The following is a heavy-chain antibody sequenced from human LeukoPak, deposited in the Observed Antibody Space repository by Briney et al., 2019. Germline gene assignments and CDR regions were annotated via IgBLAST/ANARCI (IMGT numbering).Heavy chain of an antibody. Sequence: SETLSLTCTVSGGSISSSSYYWGWIRQPPGKGLEWIGSIYYSGSTYYNPSLKSRVTISVDTSKNQFSLKLSSVTAADTAVYYCARLTTILTYYDFWSGKRYFDYWGQGTLVTVSS. CDR1: GGSISSSSYY. CDR2: IYYSGST. D-gene: IGHD3-3*01. V-gene: IGHV4-39*01. CDR3: ARLTTILTYYDFWSGKRYFDY. J-gene: IGHJ4*02.